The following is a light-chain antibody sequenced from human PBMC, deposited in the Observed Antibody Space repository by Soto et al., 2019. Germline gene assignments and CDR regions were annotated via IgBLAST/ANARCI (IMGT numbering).Light chain of an antibody. Sequence: DIERTQSPPSLSASVGDRVTITCRASQDVSNDFGWLQQTPGKAPNRLIFGASNLESGVPSRFSGTGSGTEFILTITNLQPEDFATYYCLQHTYLWSFGQGTKVDIK. J-gene: IGKJ1*01. V-gene: IGKV1-17*02. CDR1: QDVSND. CDR3: LQHTYLWS. CDR2: GAS.